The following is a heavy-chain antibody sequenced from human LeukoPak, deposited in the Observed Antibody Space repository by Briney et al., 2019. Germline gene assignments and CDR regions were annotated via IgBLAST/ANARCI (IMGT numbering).Heavy chain of an antibody. Sequence: GSSVKVSCKASGGTFSSYAISWVRQAPGQGLEWMGGIIPIFGTANYAQKFQGRVTITADESTSTAYMELSSLRSEDTAVYYCARRRGDYVWGSYRYDQYYFDYWGQGTLVTVSS. CDR3: ARRRGDYVWGSYRYDQYYFDY. CDR2: IIPIFGTA. CDR1: GGTFSSYA. D-gene: IGHD3-16*02. J-gene: IGHJ4*02. V-gene: IGHV1-69*01.